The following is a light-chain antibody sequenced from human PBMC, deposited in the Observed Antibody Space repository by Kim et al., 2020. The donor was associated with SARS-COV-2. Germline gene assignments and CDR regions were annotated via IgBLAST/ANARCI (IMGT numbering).Light chain of an antibody. V-gene: IGKV1-5*01. Sequence: ASGGDRGTSTCRASQRISTWLAWYQQKPGKALKLLIYDASTLESGVPSRFSGSGSGTECTLTISSLQPDDFATYYCQQYNSYSCTFGQGTKVDIK. J-gene: IGKJ1*01. CDR1: QRISTW. CDR3: QQYNSYSCT. CDR2: DAS.